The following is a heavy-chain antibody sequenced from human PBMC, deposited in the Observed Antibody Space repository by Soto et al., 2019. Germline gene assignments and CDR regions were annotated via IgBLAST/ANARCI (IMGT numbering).Heavy chain of an antibody. D-gene: IGHD5-12*01. CDR2: IYYSGST. V-gene: IGHV4-30-4*01. Sequence: QVQLQESGPGVVKPSQTLSLTCTVSGGSISSGDYYWSWIRQPPGKGLEWIGYIYYSGSTYYNPSLKSRVTISVDTSKNQFSLKLSSVTAADTAVHYCARDQGIYSGYDWSYYYGMDVWGQGTTVTVSS. CDR3: ARDQGIYSGYDWSYYYGMDV. CDR1: GGSISSGDYY. J-gene: IGHJ6*02.